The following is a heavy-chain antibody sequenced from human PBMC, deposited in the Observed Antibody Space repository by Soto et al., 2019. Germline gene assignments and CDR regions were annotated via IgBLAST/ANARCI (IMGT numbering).Heavy chain of an antibody. Sequence: GGSLRLSCAASGFTFSSYAMSWVRQAPGKGLEWVSAISGSGGSTYYADSVKGRFTISRDNSKNTLYLQMNSLRAEDTAVYYCAVVMVRGVIIDSRFDYWGQGTLVTVSS. V-gene: IGHV3-23*01. CDR3: AVVMVRGVIIDSRFDY. J-gene: IGHJ4*02. D-gene: IGHD3-10*01. CDR2: ISGSGGST. CDR1: GFTFSSYA.